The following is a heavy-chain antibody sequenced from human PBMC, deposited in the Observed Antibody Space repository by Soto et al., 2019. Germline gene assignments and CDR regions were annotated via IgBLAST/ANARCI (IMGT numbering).Heavy chain of an antibody. D-gene: IGHD3-10*01. CDR3: ARDGYYGSGRPFDY. CDR1: GGSFSGYY. CDR2: INHSGST. V-gene: IGHV4-34*01. J-gene: IGHJ4*02. Sequence: QVQLQQWGAGLLKPSETLSLTCAVYGGSFSGYYWSWIRQPPGKGLEWIGEINHSGSTNYNPSLKRRVTISVDTSKNQFSLKLSSVTAADTAVYYCARDGYYGSGRPFDYWGQGTLVTVSS.